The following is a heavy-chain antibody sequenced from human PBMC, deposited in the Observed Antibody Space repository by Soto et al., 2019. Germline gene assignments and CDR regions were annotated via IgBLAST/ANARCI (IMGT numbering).Heavy chain of an antibody. D-gene: IGHD1-26*01. CDR3: AKGSNLLYASGSGIFDY. Sequence: EVQLLESGGGLAQPGGSLRLSWVVSGFTFSSYAMSWVRQAPGKGLEWVSGISGTGDTTSSGDSVKGRFSISRDNSKNTLYLQMNSLRAEDTAVYYCAKGSNLLYASGSGIFDYWGQGTLVTVSS. CDR2: ISGTGDTT. CDR1: GFTFSSYA. J-gene: IGHJ4*02. V-gene: IGHV3-23*01.